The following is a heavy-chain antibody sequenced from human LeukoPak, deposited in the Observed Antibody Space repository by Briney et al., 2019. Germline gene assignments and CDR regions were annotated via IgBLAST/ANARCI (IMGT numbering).Heavy chain of an antibody. V-gene: IGHV4-59*01. CDR1: GGSFSGYY. D-gene: IGHD3-10*01. J-gene: IGHJ4*02. CDR2: IYYSGST. Sequence: SETLSLTCAVYGGSFSGYYWSWIRQPPGKGLEWIGYIYYSGSTNYNPSLKSRVTISVDTSKNQFSLKLSSVTAADTAVYYCARGTYGSGSYYSSYWGQGTLVTVSS. CDR3: ARGTYGSGSYYSSY.